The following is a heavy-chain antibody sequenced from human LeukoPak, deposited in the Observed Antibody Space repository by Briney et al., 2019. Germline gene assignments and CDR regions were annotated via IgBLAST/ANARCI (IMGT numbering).Heavy chain of an antibody. CDR1: GFTFSSNS. V-gene: IGHV3-48*02. D-gene: IGHD3-10*01. Sequence: GGSLTHSRAGSGFTFSSNSMNWVRQAPGKGLEWVSYISSSSSTIYYADSVKARFTISRDNAKNSLYLQMNSLRDEDTAVYYCARGLSVTGSYDLDHWGQG. CDR3: ARGLSVTGSYDLDH. J-gene: IGHJ4*02. CDR2: ISSSSSTI.